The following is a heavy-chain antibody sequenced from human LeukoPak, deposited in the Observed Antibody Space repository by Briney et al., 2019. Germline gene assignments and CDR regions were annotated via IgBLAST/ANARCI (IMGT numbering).Heavy chain of an antibody. V-gene: IGHV1-69*13. D-gene: IGHD6-13*01. CDR1: GYTFTSYY. CDR3: ARTRYSSSWYGAEYFQH. CDR2: IIPIFGTA. Sequence: SVKVSCKASGYTFTSYYMHWVRQAPGQGLEWMGGIIPIFGTANYAQKFQGRVTITADESTSTAYMELSSLRSEDTAVYYCARTRYSSSWYGAEYFQHWGQGTLVTASS. J-gene: IGHJ1*01.